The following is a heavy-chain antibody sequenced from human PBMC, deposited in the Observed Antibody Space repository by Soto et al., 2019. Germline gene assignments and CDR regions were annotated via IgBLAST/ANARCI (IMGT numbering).Heavy chain of an antibody. J-gene: IGHJ4*02. CDR2: INHSGST. D-gene: IGHD2-21*02. CDR3: ARPTPFRGGDRMPAY. V-gene: IGHV4-34*01. Sequence: QVQLQQWGAGLLKPSETLSLTCAVYGGSFSGYYWSWIRQPPGKGLEWIGEINHSGSTNYNPSLMSRVTIXXDXAXXHFSLKLSSVTAAYTAEYYCARPTPFRGGDRMPAYWGQGTLVTVSS. CDR1: GGSFSGYY.